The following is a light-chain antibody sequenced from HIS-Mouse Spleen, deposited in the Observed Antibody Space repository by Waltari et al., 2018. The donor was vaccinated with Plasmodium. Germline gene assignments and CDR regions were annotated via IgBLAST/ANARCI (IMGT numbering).Light chain of an antibody. Sequence: IHLTHSPPPLSACVGDSVTITCRASQSISSYLNGYQRKPGKATKLLIYAASSLQSGVPSRFSGSGSGTDFTLTISSLQPEDFATYYCQQSYSTWTFGQGTKVEIK. V-gene: IGKV1-39*01. CDR2: AAS. J-gene: IGKJ1*01. CDR3: QQSYSTWT. CDR1: QSISSY.